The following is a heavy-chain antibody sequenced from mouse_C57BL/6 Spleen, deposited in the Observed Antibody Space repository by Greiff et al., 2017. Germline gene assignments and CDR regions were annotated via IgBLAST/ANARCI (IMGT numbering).Heavy chain of an antibody. J-gene: IGHJ4*01. CDR1: GFTFTDYY. Sequence: EVQVVESGGGLVQPGGSLCLSCAASGFTFTDYYMSWVRQPPGKALGWLGYLRNKANGYTTEYSASLKGRFTISRDNSQSILYLQMSALKAEDSATYDCARYTNVYDEGNAMDYWGQGTSVTVSS. D-gene: IGHD2-12*01. V-gene: IGHV7-3*01. CDR3: ARYTNVYDEGNAMDY. CDR2: LRNKANGYTT.